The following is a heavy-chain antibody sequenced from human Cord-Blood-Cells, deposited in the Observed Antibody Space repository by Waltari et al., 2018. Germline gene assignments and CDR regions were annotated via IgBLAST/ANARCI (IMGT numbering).Heavy chain of an antibody. Sequence: QVQLQQWGAGLLKPSETLSLTCAVYGGSFSGYYWSWIRQPPGKGLEWIGEINHSRSTNYNPSLKSRVTISVDTSKNQFSLKLSSVTAADTAVYYCARGTIAAAGIFDYWGQGTLVTVSS. CDR3: ARGTIAAAGIFDY. CDR2: INHSRST. D-gene: IGHD6-13*01. J-gene: IGHJ4*02. V-gene: IGHV4-34*01. CDR1: GGSFSGYY.